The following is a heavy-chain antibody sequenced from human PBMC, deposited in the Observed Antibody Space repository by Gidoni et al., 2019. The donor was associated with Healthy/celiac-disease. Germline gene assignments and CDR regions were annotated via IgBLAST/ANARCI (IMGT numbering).Heavy chain of an antibody. J-gene: IGHJ4*02. CDR3: ARQGYYDSSGNDY. CDR1: GFTVSSNY. Sequence: EVQLVESGGGLVQPGGSLRLSCAASGFTVSSNYMSWVRQAPGKGLEWVSVIYSGGSTYYADAVKGRFTISRDNSKNTLYLQMNSLRAEDTAVYYCARQGYYDSSGNDYWGQGTLVTVSS. V-gene: IGHV3-66*02. CDR2: IYSGGST. D-gene: IGHD3-22*01.